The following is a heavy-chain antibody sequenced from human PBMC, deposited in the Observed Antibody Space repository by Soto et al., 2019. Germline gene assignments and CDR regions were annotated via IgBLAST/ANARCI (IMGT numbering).Heavy chain of an antibody. V-gene: IGHV4-31*03. J-gene: IGHJ5*02. CDR3: ARWWSGSRQGFDP. Sequence: QVQLRESGPGLVKPSQTLSLTCTVSGGSISSGDYYWSWIRQHPGKGLEWIAYIYYSGSTYYNPSLKSRVTISVDTSKNQFSLKLSSVTAADTAVYYCARWWSGSRQGFDPWGQGTLVTVSS. CDR2: IYYSGST. CDR1: GGSISSGDYY. D-gene: IGHD3-3*01.